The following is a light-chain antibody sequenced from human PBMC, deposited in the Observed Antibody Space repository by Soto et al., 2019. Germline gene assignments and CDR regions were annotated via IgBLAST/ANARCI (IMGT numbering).Light chain of an antibody. V-gene: IGLV2-14*03. CDR2: EVS. CDR3: SSYTTSSTRV. CDR1: SSDVVAYDF. J-gene: IGLJ1*01. Sequence: QSALAQPASVSGSPGQSITISCTGTSSDVVAYDFVSWYQQHPDKAPKLMIYEVSNRPSGVSYRFSGSKSVNTATLTISGLQAEDEADYYCSSYTTSSTRVFGTGTKLTVL.